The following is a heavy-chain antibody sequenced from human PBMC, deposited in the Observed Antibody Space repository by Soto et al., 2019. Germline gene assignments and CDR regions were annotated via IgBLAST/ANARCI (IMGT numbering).Heavy chain of an antibody. J-gene: IGHJ6*02. Sequence: AISGSGGSTYYADSVKGRFTISRDNSKNTLYLQMNSLRAEDTAVYYFAKVATIVDSYYYYYGMDVWGQGTTVTVSS. CDR3: AKVATIVDSYYYYYGMDV. V-gene: IGHV3-23*01. D-gene: IGHD3-22*01. CDR2: ISGSGGST.